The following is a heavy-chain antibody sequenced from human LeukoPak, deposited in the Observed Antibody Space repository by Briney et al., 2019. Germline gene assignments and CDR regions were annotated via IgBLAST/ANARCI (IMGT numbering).Heavy chain of an antibody. J-gene: IGHJ4*02. CDR2: IIPIFGTA. D-gene: IGHD3-16*02. Sequence: ASVKVSCKASGGTFSSYAISWVRQAPGQGLEWMGGIIPIFGTANYAQKFQGRVTITADKSTSTAYMELSRLRSDDTAVYYCARDTRYVWGSYRNLNGDDYWGQGTLVTVSS. V-gene: IGHV1-69*06. CDR1: GGTFSSYA. CDR3: ARDTRYVWGSYRNLNGDDY.